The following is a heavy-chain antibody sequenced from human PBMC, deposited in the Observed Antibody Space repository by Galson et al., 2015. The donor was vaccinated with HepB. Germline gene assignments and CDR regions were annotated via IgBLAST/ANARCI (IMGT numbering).Heavy chain of an antibody. D-gene: IGHD1-14*01. Sequence: QSGAEVKKPGESLKISCKGSGYGLTSYWIGWVRQMPGIGLEWMGIIYPGDSDTRYSPSFQGQVTISADKSIGTAYLRWSSLKASDTAMYYCARRGIASEYSDYWGQGTLVTVSS. CDR3: ARRGIASEYSDY. CDR2: IYPGDSDT. CDR1: GYGLTSYW. V-gene: IGHV5-51*01. J-gene: IGHJ4*02.